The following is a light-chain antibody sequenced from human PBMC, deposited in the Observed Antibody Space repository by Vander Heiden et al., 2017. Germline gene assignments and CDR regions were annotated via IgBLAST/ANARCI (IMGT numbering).Light chain of an antibody. J-gene: IGKJ4*01. Sequence: EIVLSPSPGTLSFPPGERATLSCRASQTLSCSNLAWYQQESGQAPRLLIYGTSSRAIGIPDRFSGSGSGTDFTLTISRLEAEDFAVYFCQQYRSRPPTFGRGTKVEIK. CDR3: QQYRSRPPT. CDR2: GTS. V-gene: IGKV3-20*01. CDR1: QTLSCSN.